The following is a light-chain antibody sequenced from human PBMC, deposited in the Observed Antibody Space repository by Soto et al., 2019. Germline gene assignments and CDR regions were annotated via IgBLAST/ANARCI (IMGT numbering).Light chain of an antibody. J-gene: IGKJ1*01. CDR1: QGISNY. CDR2: AAS. V-gene: IGKV1-27*01. Sequence: DIQMTQSPSSLSASVGDRVTITCRASQGISNYLAWYQQKPGKVPKLLIYAASTLQSGVPSRFSGSGSGTAVTLTISSLQPEDVATYYCQKYNSAPPMTLGQGNKVEIK. CDR3: QKYNSAPPMT.